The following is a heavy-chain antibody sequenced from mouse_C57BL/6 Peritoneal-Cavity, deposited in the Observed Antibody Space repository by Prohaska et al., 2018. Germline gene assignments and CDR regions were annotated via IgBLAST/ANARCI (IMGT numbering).Heavy chain of an antibody. Sequence: PGASVKIPCKASGYTFTDYNMDWVKQSHGKSLEWIGDINPNNGGTIYNQKFKGKATLTVDKSSSTAYMELRSLTSEDTAVYYCARLEPLYHFDAWRKGTTLTVSS. CDR1: GYTFTDYN. V-gene: IGHV1-18*01. CDR3: ARLEPLYHFDA. CDR2: INPNNGGT. D-gene: IGHD6-1*01. J-gene: IGHJ2*01.